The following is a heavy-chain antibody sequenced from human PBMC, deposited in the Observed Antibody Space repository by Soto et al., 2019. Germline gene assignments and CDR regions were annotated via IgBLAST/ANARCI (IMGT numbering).Heavy chain of an antibody. CDR3: ARPHGGSSGWDNWFDP. Sequence: TLSLTCTVSGGSISSGGYYWSWIRQHPGKGLEWIGHISYSGSTNYNTSLKSRVTISVDTSKNQFSLKVNSVTAADTAVYYCARPHGGSSGWDNWFDPWGQGTLVTVSS. CDR1: GGSISSGGYY. D-gene: IGHD6-25*01. CDR2: ISYSGST. J-gene: IGHJ5*02. V-gene: IGHV4-31*03.